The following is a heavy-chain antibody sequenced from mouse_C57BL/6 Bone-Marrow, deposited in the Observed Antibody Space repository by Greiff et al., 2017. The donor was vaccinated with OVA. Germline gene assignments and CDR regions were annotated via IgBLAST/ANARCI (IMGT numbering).Heavy chain of an antibody. CDR3: ARHRYYFDY. Sequence: QVQLKESGAELVKPGASVKISCKASGYAFSSYWVNWVKQRPGKGLEWIGQIYPGDGDTNYNGKFKGKATLTADKSSSTAYMQLSSLTSEDSAVYFCARHRYYFDYWGQGTTLTVSS. CDR1: GYAFSSYW. CDR2: IYPGDGDT. J-gene: IGHJ2*01. V-gene: IGHV1-80*01.